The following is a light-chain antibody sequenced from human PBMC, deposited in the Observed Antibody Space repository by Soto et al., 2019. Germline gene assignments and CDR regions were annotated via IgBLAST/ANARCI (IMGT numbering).Light chain of an antibody. CDR1: QSVSSSY. V-gene: IGKV3-20*01. CDR2: GAS. Sequence: IVLTQSPGTLSLTPGKRATLSCRASQSVSSSYLAWYQQKPGQAPRLLIYGASSRATGIPDRFSGSGSGTDFTLTISRLEPEDSAVYYCQQYGSSPPFTFGPGPRVDIK. J-gene: IGKJ3*01. CDR3: QQYGSSPPFT.